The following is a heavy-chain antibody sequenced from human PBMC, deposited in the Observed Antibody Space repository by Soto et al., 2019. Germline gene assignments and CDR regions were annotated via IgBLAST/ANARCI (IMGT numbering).Heavy chain of an antibody. CDR3: ARDMGVTRTGTRVNH. CDR2: ISWNSGRI. V-gene: IGHV3-9*01. CDR1: GFTFDDFA. J-gene: IGHJ5*02. D-gene: IGHD3-9*01. Sequence: EVQLVESGGGLVQPGRSLRISCIASGFTFDDFAMHWVRAVPGKGLEWVSGISWNSGRIDYADSVKGRFTVSRDNAKNSLYLHMNSLRTEDTALYYCARDMGVTRTGTRVNHWGQGTLVTVSS.